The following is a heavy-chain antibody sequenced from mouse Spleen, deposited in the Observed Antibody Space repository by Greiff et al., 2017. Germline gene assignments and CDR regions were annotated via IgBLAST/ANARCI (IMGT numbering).Heavy chain of an antibody. CDR1: GYSFTGYF. Sequence: EVKLQESGPELVKPGDSVKISCKASGYSFTGYFMNWVMQSHGKSLEWIGRINPYNGDTFYNQKFKGKATLTVDKSSSTAHMELRSLTSEDSAVYYCARWRSYYGKDYWGQGTTLTVSS. D-gene: IGHD2-1*01. J-gene: IGHJ2*01. CDR2: INPYNGDT. CDR3: ARWRSYYGKDY. V-gene: IGHV1-20*01.